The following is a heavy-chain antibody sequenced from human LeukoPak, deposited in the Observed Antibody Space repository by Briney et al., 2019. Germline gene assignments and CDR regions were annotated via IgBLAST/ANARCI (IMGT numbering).Heavy chain of an antibody. CDR3: AKEHDLWHEEGNWFDT. V-gene: IGHV3-23*01. D-gene: IGHD3-3*01. CDR1: GFTFSPYS. Sequence: GGSLRLSCTTSGFTFSPYSMSWVRQSPGKRLEWVSAINDDTPYYADSVKGRFTVSRDNSRDTLYLQLNSLRAEDTAIYYCAKEHDLWHEEGNWFDTWGQGVLVTVSS. CDR2: INDDTP. J-gene: IGHJ5*02.